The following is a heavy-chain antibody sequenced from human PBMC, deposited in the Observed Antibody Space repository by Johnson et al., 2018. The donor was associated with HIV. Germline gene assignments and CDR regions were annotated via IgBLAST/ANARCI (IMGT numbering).Heavy chain of an antibody. J-gene: IGHJ3*02. D-gene: IGHD1-26*01. CDR1: GFTFSSYA. CDR2: ISYDGSNK. CDR3: AKDTVSGSYYDAFDI. V-gene: IGHV3-30*04. Sequence: QVQLVESGGGVVQPGRSLRLSCAASGFTFSSYAMHWVRQAPGKGLEWVAVISYDGSNKYYADSVEGRFTISRVNSKNTLYLQMNSLRAEATALYYCAKDTVSGSYYDAFDIWGQGTMVTVSS.